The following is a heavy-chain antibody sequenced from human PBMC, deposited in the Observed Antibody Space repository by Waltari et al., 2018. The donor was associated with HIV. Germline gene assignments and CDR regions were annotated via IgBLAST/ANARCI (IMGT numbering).Heavy chain of an antibody. V-gene: IGHV7-4-1*02. CDR1: GYTFISYA. CDR2: INTNAGNP. D-gene: IGHD4-17*01. Sequence: QVQLVQSGSELKKPGASVKVSCKASGYTFISYAMNWVRQAPGQGLEWMGWINTNAGNPTYAEGFTGRFVFFVDTSVSTAYLQISSLKAEDTALYYCARDKFSYGDSLGYWGQGTLVTVSS. CDR3: ARDKFSYGDSLGY. J-gene: IGHJ4*02.